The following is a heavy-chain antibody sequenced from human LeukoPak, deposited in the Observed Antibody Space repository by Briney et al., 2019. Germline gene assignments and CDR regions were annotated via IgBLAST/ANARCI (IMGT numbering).Heavy chain of an antibody. CDR1: GFTFSSYG. J-gene: IGHJ4*02. Sequence: PGGSLRLSCAASGFTFSSYGMNWVRQAPGKGLEWVSGISGSGAGTYYADSVKGRFTISRDKSKNTLYLQMNSLRAGDTGVYYCAKTTGITAAALDYWGQGTLVTVSS. CDR2: ISGSGAGT. CDR3: AKTTGITAAALDY. V-gene: IGHV3-23*01. D-gene: IGHD6-13*01.